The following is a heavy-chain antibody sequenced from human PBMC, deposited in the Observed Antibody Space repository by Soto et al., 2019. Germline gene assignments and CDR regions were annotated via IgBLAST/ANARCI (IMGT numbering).Heavy chain of an antibody. CDR1: GGSFSGYY. Sequence: LSLTCAVYGGSFSGYYWSWIRQPPGKGLEWIGEINHSGSTNYNPSLKSRVTISVDTSKNQFSLKLSSVTAADTAVYYCAREPIWRSHHIFDYWGQGTLVTVYS. D-gene: IGHD2-15*01. CDR2: INHSGST. J-gene: IGHJ4*02. V-gene: IGHV4-34*01. CDR3: AREPIWRSHHIFDY.